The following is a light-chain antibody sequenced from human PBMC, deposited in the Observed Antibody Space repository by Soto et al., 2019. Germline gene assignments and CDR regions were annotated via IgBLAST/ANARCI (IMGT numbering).Light chain of an antibody. J-gene: IGKJ4*01. V-gene: IGKV3-15*01. CDR1: QTISSN. Sequence: MGMKISPATLSVSPGYGSTIYCGASQTISSNLAWYQQKPGQAPRLLIYGASTRATGIPARFSGSGSGTEFTLTIICLQSEDFAAYYCQQYNNWLLSSAGRTKVDI. CDR3: QQYNNWLLS. CDR2: GAS.